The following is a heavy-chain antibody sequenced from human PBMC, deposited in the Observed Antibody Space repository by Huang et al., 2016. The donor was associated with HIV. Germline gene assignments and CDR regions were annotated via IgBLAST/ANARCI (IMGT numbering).Heavy chain of an antibody. CDR2: ISYNGGKK. CDR1: GFTVRTYT. D-gene: IGHD4-4*01. V-gene: IGHV3-30*04. CDR3: TREFTTSVQFFDL. J-gene: IGHJ4*02. Sequence: QVKLVESGGGVVQPGISLRLSCAASGFTVRTYTFPWVRQAPVKGLEGGAGISYNGGKKFYADSVKGRFTISRDNSKNTVYLEVSSPRPEDSAVYYCTREFTTSVQFFDLWGQGTLVTVSS.